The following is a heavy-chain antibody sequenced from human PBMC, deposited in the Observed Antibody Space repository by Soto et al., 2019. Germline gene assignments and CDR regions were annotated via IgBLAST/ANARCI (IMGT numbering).Heavy chain of an antibody. J-gene: IGHJ4*02. CDR2: IYHSGST. D-gene: IGHD3-22*01. CDR1: GGSISSGYY. CDR3: AIDYYDSSGQFDY. Sequence: SETLSLTCTVSGGSISSGYYWGWIRQPPGKGLEWIGSIYHSGSTYYNPSLKSRVTISVDTSKNQFSLKLSSVTAADTAVYYCAIDYYDSSGQFDYWGQGTLVTVSS. V-gene: IGHV4-38-2*02.